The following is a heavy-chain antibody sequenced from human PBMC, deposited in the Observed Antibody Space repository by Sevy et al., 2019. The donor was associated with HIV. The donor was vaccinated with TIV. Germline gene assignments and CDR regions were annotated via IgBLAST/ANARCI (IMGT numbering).Heavy chain of an antibody. D-gene: IGHD2-2*01. CDR2: INTNTGNP. V-gene: IGHV7-4-1*02. J-gene: IGHJ6*02. CDR1: GYTFTSYV. Sequence: ASVKVSCKASGYTFTSYVMNWVRQAPGQGLEWMGWINTNTGNPTYAQGFTGRFVFSLDTSVSTAYLQISSLKAEDTAVYYCARGECSSSSCHYYYGMDVWGQGATVTVSS. CDR3: ARGECSSSSCHYYYGMDV.